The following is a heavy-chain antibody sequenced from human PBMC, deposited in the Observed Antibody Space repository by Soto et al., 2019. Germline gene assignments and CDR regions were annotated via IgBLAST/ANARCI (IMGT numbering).Heavy chain of an antibody. V-gene: IGHV5-51*01. J-gene: IGHJ6*03. CDR2: IYPGDSDT. CDR1: GYSFTRYW. D-gene: IGHD6-6*01. Sequence: GESLKISCKGSGYSFTRYWIGWVRQMPGKGLEWMGIIYPGDSDTRYSPSFQGQVTISADKSISTAYLQWSSLKASDTAMYYCARASAPGYYYYYYMDVWGKGTTVTVSS. CDR3: ARASAPGYYYYYYMDV.